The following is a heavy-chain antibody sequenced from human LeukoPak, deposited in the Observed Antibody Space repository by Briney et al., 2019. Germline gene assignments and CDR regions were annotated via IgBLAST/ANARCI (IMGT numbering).Heavy chain of an antibody. Sequence: SETLSLTCTVSGDFISGYYWSWIRQPPGKGLEWIGYINYSGSTKYNLSLKSRVTISVDTSKNQFSLKLSSVTAADTAVYYCARLATAGYLNFWGQGTLVTVSS. CDR3: ARLATAGYLNF. CDR1: GDFISGYY. V-gene: IGHV4-59*08. CDR2: INYSGST. J-gene: IGHJ4*02. D-gene: IGHD6-19*01.